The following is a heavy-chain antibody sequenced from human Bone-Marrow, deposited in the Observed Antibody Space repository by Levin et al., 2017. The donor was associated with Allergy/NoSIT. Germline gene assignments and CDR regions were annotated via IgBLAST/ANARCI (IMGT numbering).Heavy chain of an antibody. CDR3: AKDQDPGWLPYFGS. D-gene: IGHD3-22*01. CDR1: GFTFSSYG. J-gene: IGHJ4*02. Sequence: QAGGSLRLSCAASGFTFSSYGMSWVRQAPGKGLEWVSGISDNGDRTYLADSVKGRVTISRDNSKNTLYLQMDSLRAEDTAVYYCAKDQDPGWLPYFGSWGQGTLVTVSS. V-gene: IGHV3-23*01. CDR2: ISDNGDRT.